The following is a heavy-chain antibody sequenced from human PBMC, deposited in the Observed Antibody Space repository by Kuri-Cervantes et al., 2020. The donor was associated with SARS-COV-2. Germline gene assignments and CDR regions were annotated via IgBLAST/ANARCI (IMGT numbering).Heavy chain of an antibody. Sequence: LSLTCAASGFTFSSYSMNWVRQAPGKGLEWVSSISSSSSYIYYADSVKGRFTISRDNAKNSLYLQMNSLRAEDTAVYYCARGSRGYYYDSSGTFDYWGQGTLVTVSS. J-gene: IGHJ4*02. CDR2: ISSSSSYI. CDR1: GFTFSSYS. V-gene: IGHV3-21*01. D-gene: IGHD3-22*01. CDR3: ARGSRGYYYDSSGTFDY.